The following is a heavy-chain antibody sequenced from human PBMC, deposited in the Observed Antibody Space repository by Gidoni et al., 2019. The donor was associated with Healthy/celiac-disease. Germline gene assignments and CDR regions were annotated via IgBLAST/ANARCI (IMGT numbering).Heavy chain of an antibody. CDR2: INPSGGST. J-gene: IGHJ4*02. V-gene: IGHV1-46*01. Sequence: QVQLVQSGAEVKKPGASVKVSGKASGYTFTSYDRHWVRQAPGQGLEWMGIINPSGGSTSYAQKFQGRVTMTRDTSTSTVYMELSSLRSEDTAVYYCARSTYYDDSSGYYPVFDYWGQGTLVTVSS. D-gene: IGHD3-22*01. CDR3: ARSTYYDDSSGYYPVFDY. CDR1: GYTFTSYD.